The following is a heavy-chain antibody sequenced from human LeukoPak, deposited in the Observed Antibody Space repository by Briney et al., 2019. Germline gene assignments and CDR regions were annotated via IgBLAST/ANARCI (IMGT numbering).Heavy chain of an antibody. CDR2: IIPIFGTA. Sequence: ASVNVSCKASGGTFSSYAISWVRQAPGQGLEWMGGIIPIFGTANYAQKFQGRVTITADESTSTAYMELSSLRSEDTAVYYCARESPLVKLMDYWGQGTLVTVSS. CDR3: ARESPLVKLMDY. D-gene: IGHD3-22*01. CDR1: GGTFSSYA. J-gene: IGHJ4*02. V-gene: IGHV1-69*13.